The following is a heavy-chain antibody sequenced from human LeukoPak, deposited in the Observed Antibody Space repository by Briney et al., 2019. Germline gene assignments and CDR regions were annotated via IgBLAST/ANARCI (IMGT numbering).Heavy chain of an antibody. J-gene: IGHJ4*02. V-gene: IGHV4-34*01. D-gene: IGHD4-23*01. CDR1: GGSFRDHY. CDR2: ISDSGKT. CDR3: ARGRHGGYFDY. Sequence: KPSETLSLTCAVYGGSFRDHYWSWIRQPPGKGLEWIGEISDSGKTNYNPSLKSRVTISVDTSKNQFSLKLSSVTAADTAVYYCARGRHGGYFDYWGQGTLVTVSS.